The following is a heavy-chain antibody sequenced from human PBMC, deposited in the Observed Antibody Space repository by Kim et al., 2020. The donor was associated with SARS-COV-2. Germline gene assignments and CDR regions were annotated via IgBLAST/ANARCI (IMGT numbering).Heavy chain of an antibody. CDR1: GYTFTSYY. CDR3: ARDLTPADIVVVPAAPGYYYYGMDV. D-gene: IGHD2-2*01. Sequence: ASVKVSCKASGYTFTSYYMHWVRQAPGQGLEWMGIINPSGGSTSYAQKFQGRVTMTRDTSTSTVYMELSSLRSEDTAVYYCARDLTPADIVVVPAAPGYYYYGMDVWGQGTTVTVSS. J-gene: IGHJ6*02. V-gene: IGHV1-46*01. CDR2: INPSGGST.